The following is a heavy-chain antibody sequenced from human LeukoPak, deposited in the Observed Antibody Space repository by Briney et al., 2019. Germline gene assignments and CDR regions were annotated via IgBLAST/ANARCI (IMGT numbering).Heavy chain of an antibody. CDR3: AKDKAATIVWYGRWAIGLFDY. CDR1: GFNFDAYV. J-gene: IGHJ4*02. Sequence: TGGSLSLSCAVSGFNFDAYVMHWVRQAAGKGLQWISLISADGGSTYYADSVKSRFTISRDNSRNSLYLQMNSLTTEDTAFYYCAKDKAATIVWYGRWAIGLFDYWGQGTLLTVSS. CDR2: ISADGGST. V-gene: IGHV3-43*02. D-gene: IGHD6-13*01.